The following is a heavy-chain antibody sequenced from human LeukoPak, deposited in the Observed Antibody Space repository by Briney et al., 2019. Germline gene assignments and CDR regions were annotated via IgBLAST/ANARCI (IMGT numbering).Heavy chain of an antibody. J-gene: IGHJ4*02. CDR1: GGSISSGDYY. CDR2: IYYGGNA. CDR3: ARGTTVALGVFDY. D-gene: IGHD4-23*01. V-gene: IGHV4-31*03. Sequence: SETLSLTCTVSGGSISSGDYYWSWIRQHPGKGLEWIGYIYYGGNAYYNPSLKSRVTISLDTSQNKFSLRLSSVTAADTAVYYCARGTTVALGVFDYWGQGTLVTVSS.